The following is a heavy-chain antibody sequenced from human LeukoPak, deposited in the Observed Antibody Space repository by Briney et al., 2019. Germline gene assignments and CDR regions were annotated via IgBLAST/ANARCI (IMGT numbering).Heavy chain of an antibody. Sequence: QPGRSLRLSCAASGFTFSSYSMDWVRQAPGKGLEWISCISSSSGTIYYADSVKGRFTISRDNAKNSLYLQMNSLRDEDTAVYYCVRDRAGGNSVWFDPWGQGTLVTVSS. J-gene: IGHJ5*02. V-gene: IGHV3-48*02. CDR1: GFTFSSYS. D-gene: IGHD4-23*01. CDR2: ISSSSGTI. CDR3: VRDRAGGNSVWFDP.